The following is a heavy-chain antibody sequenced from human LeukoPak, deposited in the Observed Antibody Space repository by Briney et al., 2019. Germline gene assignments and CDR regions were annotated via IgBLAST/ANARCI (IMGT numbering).Heavy chain of an antibody. D-gene: IGHD3-22*01. J-gene: IGHJ5*02. CDR2: IIPILGIA. V-gene: IGHV1-69*02. CDR3: ARGPLRVGNDYDCSGSLWWFDP. CDR1: GGTFSSYT. Sequence: ASLKVSCKASGGTFSSYTISWVRQAPGQGLEWMGRIIPILGIANYAQNFQGRVTITADKSTRTAYMELSSLRSEDTAVYYRARGPLRVGNDYDCSGSLWWFDPWGQGTLVTVSS.